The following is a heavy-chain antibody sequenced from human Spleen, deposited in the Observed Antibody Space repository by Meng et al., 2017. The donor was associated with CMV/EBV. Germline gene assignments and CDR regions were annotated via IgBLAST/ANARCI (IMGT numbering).Heavy chain of an antibody. CDR1: GGAVSSSA. CDR2: LIPIFGTA. V-gene: IGHV1-69*05. Sequence: GGAVSSSAISWVRQAPGQGLESMGGLIPIFGTANYAQKFQGRVTITTDESTSTAYMELSSLRSEDTAVYYCARDRRDGYNKPYYFDYWGQGTLVTVSS. CDR3: ARDRRDGYNKPYYFDY. D-gene: IGHD5-24*01. J-gene: IGHJ4*02.